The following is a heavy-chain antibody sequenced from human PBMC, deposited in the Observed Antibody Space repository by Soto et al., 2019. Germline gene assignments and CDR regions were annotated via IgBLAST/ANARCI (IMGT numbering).Heavy chain of an antibody. J-gene: IGHJ4*02. Sequence: EVQLVESGGGLVQPGRSLRLCCAASGFTFDDYAIHWVRRVPGKGLEWVSSISWNSNIIGYADSVKGRFTISRDNATNSLYLQMNSLRPEDTALYYCAKGGPDGFCSGGRCYFDYWGQGTLVTVSS. V-gene: IGHV3-9*01. CDR2: ISWNSNII. CDR3: AKGGPDGFCSGGRCYFDY. D-gene: IGHD2-15*01. CDR1: GFTFDDYA.